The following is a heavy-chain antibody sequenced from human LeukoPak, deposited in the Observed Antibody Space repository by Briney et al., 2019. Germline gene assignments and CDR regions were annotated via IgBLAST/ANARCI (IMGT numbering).Heavy chain of an antibody. J-gene: IGHJ4*02. CDR1: AFSFNTYG. D-gene: IGHD1-26*01. CDR2: IRYNANDQ. Sequence: PGGSLRLSCAASAFSFNTYGMHWVRQAPGKGLQWVAFIRYNANDQYYADSVKGRFTISRDNSKNTLYLQMNSLRAEDTAVYYCAKGEKAEYFDYWGQGTLVTVSS. CDR3: AKGEKAEYFDY. V-gene: IGHV3-30*02.